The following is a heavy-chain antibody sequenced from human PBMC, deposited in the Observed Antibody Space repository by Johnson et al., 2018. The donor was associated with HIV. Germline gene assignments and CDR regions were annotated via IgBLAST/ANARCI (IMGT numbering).Heavy chain of an antibody. CDR3: ARDRGAARDAFDI. Sequence: QVQLVESGGGVVQPGRSLRLSCAASGFTFSRYGMHWVRQAPGKGLEWVAFIRYDGSNKYYADSVKGRFTISRDNSKNTLYLQMNSLRAEDTAVYYCARDRGAARDAFDIWGQGTMVTVSS. J-gene: IGHJ3*02. V-gene: IGHV3-33*01. CDR2: IRYDGSNK. D-gene: IGHD6-6*01. CDR1: GFTFSRYG.